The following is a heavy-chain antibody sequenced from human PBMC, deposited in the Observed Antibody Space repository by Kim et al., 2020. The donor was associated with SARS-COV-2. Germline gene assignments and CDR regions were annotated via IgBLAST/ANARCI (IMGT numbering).Heavy chain of an antibody. CDR1: GGSFSGYY. Sequence: SETLSLTCAVYGGSFSGYYWSWIRQPPGKGLEWIGEINHSGSTNYNPSLKRRVTISVDTSKNQFSLKLSSVTAADTAVYYCARGPTRITMVQGVSPFYYWGQGTLVTVSS. CDR2: INHSGST. CDR3: ARGPTRITMVQGVSPFYY. V-gene: IGHV4-34*01. J-gene: IGHJ4*02. D-gene: IGHD3-10*01.